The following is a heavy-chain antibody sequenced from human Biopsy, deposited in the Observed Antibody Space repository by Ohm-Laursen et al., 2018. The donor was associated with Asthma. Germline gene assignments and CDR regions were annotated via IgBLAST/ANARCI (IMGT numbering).Heavy chain of an antibody. Sequence: DSVKVSCNASGYNFISFAIHWVRQAPGQRLEWMGWGNTGNGDTKYSQKFQGRVTITRDTSASTAYMELRSLRSEDTATYYCARTYYDFLTGQVKDVFGVWGQGTMVTVSS. J-gene: IGHJ3*01. CDR2: GNTGNGDT. CDR3: ARTYYDFLTGQVKDVFGV. V-gene: IGHV1-3*04. D-gene: IGHD3-9*01. CDR1: GYNFISFA.